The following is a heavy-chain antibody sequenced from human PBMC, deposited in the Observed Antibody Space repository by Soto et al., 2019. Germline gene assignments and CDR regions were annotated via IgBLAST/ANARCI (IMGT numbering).Heavy chain of an antibody. CDR1: GFTFSSYA. D-gene: IGHD5-18*01. CDR3: ARDLIGGIQLLMDV. J-gene: IGHJ6*02. CDR2: ISHDGSNK. Sequence: PGGSLRLSCAASGFTFSSYAMHWVRQAPGKGLEWVAVISHDGSNKYYADSVKGRFTISRDNSKNTLYLQMNSLRAGDTAVYYCARDLIGGIQLLMDVWGQGTTVTVSS. V-gene: IGHV3-30-3*01.